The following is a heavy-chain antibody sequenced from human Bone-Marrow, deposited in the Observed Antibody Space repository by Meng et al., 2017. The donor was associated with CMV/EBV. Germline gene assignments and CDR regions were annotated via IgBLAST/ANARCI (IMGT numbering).Heavy chain of an antibody. J-gene: IGHJ4*02. CDR1: GFTFSDYG. CDR3: ARAPYPAPQDY. Sequence: GESLKISCVASGFTFSDYGMHWVRQAPGKGLEWVAVIWYDGTNRYYADSVKGRFTISRDNAKNSLYLQMNSLRAEDTAVYFCARAPYPAPQDYWGQGTLVTVSS. CDR2: IWYDGTNR. V-gene: IGHV3-33*01.